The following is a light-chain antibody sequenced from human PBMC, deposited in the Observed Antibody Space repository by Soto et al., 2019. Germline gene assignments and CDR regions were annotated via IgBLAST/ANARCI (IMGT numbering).Light chain of an antibody. CDR3: GSYTSSSTLVV. CDR2: EVS. V-gene: IGLV2-14*01. Sequence: QSVLTQPASVSGSPGQSITISCTGTSSDVGGYNSVSWYQQHPGKAPKLMIYEVSNRPSGVSNRFSGSKSGNTASLTISGLQAEDEADYYCGSYTSSSTLVVFGGGTKVTVL. CDR1: SSDVGGYNS. J-gene: IGLJ2*01.